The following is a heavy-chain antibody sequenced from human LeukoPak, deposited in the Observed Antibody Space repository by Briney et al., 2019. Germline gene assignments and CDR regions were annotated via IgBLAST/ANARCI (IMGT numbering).Heavy chain of an antibody. D-gene: IGHD3-10*01. CDR1: GFIFNTFA. CDR2: ISSSGGDT. Sequence: GGSLRLSCAASGFIFNTFAMNWVRQAPGKGLEWVAGISSSGGDTCYADSVKGRFTISRDNSKSTLYLQMNSLRAEDTALYYCGKGGVLTHYFGSGSYDSPDHWGQGTLVTVSS. CDR3: GKGGVLTHYFGSGSYDSPDH. J-gene: IGHJ4*02. V-gene: IGHV3-23*01.